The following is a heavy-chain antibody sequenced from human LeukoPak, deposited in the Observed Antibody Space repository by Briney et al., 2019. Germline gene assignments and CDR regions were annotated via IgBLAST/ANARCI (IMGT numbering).Heavy chain of an antibody. Sequence: ASVKVSCKASGYTFTSYYMHWVRQAPGQGLEWMGIINPSGGSTSYAQKFQGRVTMTRDTSISTAYMELSRLRSDDTAVYYCARVVDTAMVPFDYWGQGTLVTVSS. CDR2: INPSGGST. CDR3: ARVVDTAMVPFDY. V-gene: IGHV1-46*01. D-gene: IGHD5-18*01. CDR1: GYTFTSYY. J-gene: IGHJ4*02.